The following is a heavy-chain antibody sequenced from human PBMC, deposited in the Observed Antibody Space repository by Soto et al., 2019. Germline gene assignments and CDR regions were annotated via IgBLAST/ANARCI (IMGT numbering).Heavy chain of an antibody. D-gene: IGHD3-16*01. V-gene: IGHV3-33*05. CDR3: ARWGTTGGLDV. J-gene: IGHJ4*02. CDR1: GFTFRSYV. CDR2: TSYDGSNN. Sequence: QVQLVESGGGVVQPGTSLRLSCVGSGFTFRSYVIHWVRQAPGKGLEWVALTSYDGSNNFYGDSVKGRFTISRDNSRNTVELQMDNLILEDTALYYCARWGTTGGLDVWGQGTLVSVSS.